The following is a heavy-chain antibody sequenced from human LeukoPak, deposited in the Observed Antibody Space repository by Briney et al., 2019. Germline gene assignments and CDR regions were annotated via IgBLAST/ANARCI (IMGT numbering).Heavy chain of an antibody. Sequence: SETLSLTCTVSGGSISSSSYYWGWIRQPPGKGLEWIGSIYYSGSTYYNPSLKSRVTISVDTSKNQFSLKLSSVTAADTAVYYCASRYCSSTSCYAPHFDYWGQGTLVTVPS. CDR2: IYYSGST. CDR1: GGSISSSSYY. D-gene: IGHD2-2*01. J-gene: IGHJ4*02. V-gene: IGHV4-39*01. CDR3: ASRYCSSTSCYAPHFDY.